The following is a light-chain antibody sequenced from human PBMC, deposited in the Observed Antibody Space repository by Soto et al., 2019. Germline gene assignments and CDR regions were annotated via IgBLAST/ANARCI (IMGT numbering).Light chain of an antibody. CDR2: NNN. CDR3: AAWDDSLTGWV. Sequence: QSVLTQPPSASGTPGQRVTVSCSGGSSNIGTNTVNWYQHLPGTAPKLLIYNNNQRPSGVPDRFSGSRSGTSASLAISGLQSGDEADYYCAAWDDSLTGWVFGGGTKLTVL. J-gene: IGLJ3*02. V-gene: IGLV1-44*01. CDR1: SSNIGTNT.